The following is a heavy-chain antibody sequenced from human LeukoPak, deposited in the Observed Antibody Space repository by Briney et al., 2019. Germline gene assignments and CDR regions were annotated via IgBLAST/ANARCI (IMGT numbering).Heavy chain of an antibody. CDR2: INNNGGRT. CDR1: GFTFSSYA. Sequence: GGSLRLSCSASGFTFSSYAMHWVRQAPGKGLEYVTAINNNGGRTYYADSVKGRFTISRDNSKNTLYVQMSTLRAEDTAVYYCARDRGWAFDVWGQGTMVTVSS. CDR3: ARDRGWAFDV. J-gene: IGHJ3*01. V-gene: IGHV3-64*05.